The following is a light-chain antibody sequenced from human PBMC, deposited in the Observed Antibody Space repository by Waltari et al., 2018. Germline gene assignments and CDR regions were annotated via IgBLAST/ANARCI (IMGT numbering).Light chain of an antibody. J-gene: IGLJ3*02. Sequence: QAVVTQEPSLTVSPGGTVTPTCGSSTGAVPSAHFANWLQQKPGQTPKTLIYDTNKRHSWTPARFSGSLLGGTTALTLSGAQPEDEADYYCLLSYSGAWVFGGGTKLTVL. CDR2: DTN. CDR1: TGAVPSAHF. CDR3: LLSYSGAWV. V-gene: IGLV7-46*01.